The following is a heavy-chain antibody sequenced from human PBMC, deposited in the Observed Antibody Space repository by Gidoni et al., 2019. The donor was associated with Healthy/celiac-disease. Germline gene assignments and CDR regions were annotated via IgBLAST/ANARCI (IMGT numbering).Heavy chain of an antibody. D-gene: IGHD4-17*01. V-gene: IGHV3-30*18. CDR2: ISYDGSNK. CDR3: ANPTTVTTSLVY. J-gene: IGHJ4*02. CDR1: GPPFSSYG. Sequence: QVQLVESGGGVVQPGRSLRLSCAASGPPFSSYGMHWVRQAPGKGLEWVAVISYDGSNKYYADSVKGRFTISRDNSKNTLYLQMNSLRAEDTAVYYCANPTTVTTSLVYWGQGTLVTVSS.